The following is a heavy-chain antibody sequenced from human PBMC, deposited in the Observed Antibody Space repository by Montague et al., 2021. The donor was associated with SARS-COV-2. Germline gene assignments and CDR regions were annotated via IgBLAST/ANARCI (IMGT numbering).Heavy chain of an antibody. J-gene: IGHJ1*01. V-gene: IGHV4-59*01. D-gene: IGHD1-1*01. CDR3: ARVGSQVVPGTWEYFQH. CDR1: GGSINNYY. Sequence: SETLSLTCTVSGGSINNYYWSRIRQPPGKGLEWVGYIFYSGGSAAYNPSLQSRVTITVDTSKNQFSLNLNSVTAADTAVYYCARVGSQVVPGTWEYFQHWGQGILVSVSS. CDR2: IFYSGGSA.